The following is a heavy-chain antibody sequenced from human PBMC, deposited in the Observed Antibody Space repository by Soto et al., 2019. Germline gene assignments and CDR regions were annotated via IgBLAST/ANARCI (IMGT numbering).Heavy chain of an antibody. D-gene: IGHD2-21*02. CDR2: IYYSGST. Sequence: QVQLQESGPGLVKPSQTLSLTCTVSGGSISSGDYYWSWIRQPPGKGLEWIGYIYYSGSTYYNPSLQRRDTIPVDTSKNQFSPKLSSVTAAGTGVYYCARDYRGNFIFVYWGKGTLVTVSS. CDR3: ARDYRGNFIFVY. CDR1: GGSISSGDYY. V-gene: IGHV4-30-4*01. J-gene: IGHJ4*02.